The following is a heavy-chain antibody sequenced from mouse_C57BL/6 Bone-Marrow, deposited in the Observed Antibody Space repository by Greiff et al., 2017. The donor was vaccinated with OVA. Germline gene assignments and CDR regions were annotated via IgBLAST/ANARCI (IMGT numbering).Heavy chain of an antibody. J-gene: IGHJ3*01. CDR3: TYDYDPWFAY. CDR1: GYTFTDYY. CDR2: IGPGSGST. V-gene: IGHV1-77*01. Sequence: LQQSGAELVKPGASVQISCKASGYTFTDYYINWVKQRPGQGLEWIGKIGPGSGSTYYNEKFKGKATLTADKSSSTAYMQLSSLTSEDSAVYFCTYDYDPWFAYWGQGTLVTVSA. D-gene: IGHD2-4*01.